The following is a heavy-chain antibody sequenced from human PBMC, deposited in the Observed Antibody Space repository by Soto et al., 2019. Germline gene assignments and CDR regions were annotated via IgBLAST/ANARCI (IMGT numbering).Heavy chain of an antibody. V-gene: IGHV4-30-4*01. CDR1: GASISSGDYY. Sequence: PSETLSLTCTVSGASISSGDYYWSWIRQPPGKGLEWIGYIYYTGNTVFNPSLKSRVSISVDTSKNQFSLKLNPVTAADTAVYYCSSLPDGYTSGLDYWGQGTTVTVSS. CDR2: IYYTGNT. D-gene: IGHD5-12*01. CDR3: SSLPDGYTSGLDY. J-gene: IGHJ6*02.